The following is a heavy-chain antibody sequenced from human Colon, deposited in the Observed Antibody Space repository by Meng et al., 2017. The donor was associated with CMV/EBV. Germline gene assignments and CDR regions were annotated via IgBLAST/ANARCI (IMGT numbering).Heavy chain of an antibody. D-gene: IGHD6-13*01. J-gene: IGHJ4*02. CDR1: EINISDYF. Sequence: GESLKISCEASEINISDYFMSWIRRAPGKGLEWVSYISSGGSTMYYADSVKGRFTISRDNARNSVYLQMSSLRAEDTAVYYCAGYSCVADSADDFWGQGTLVTVSS. V-gene: IGHV3-11*01. CDR3: AGYSCVADSADDF. CDR2: ISSGGSTM.